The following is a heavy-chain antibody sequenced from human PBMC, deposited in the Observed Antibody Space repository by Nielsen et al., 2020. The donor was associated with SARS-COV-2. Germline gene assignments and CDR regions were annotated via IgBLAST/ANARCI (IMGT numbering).Heavy chain of an antibody. Sequence: GESLKISCAASGFTFDDYTMHWVRQTPGKGLEWVSLISWDGDSTYYADSVKGRFTISRDNAKNSLYLQMNSLRAEDTAVYYCARDWRYYDSSGYGYWGQGTLVTVPS. CDR2: ISWDGDST. J-gene: IGHJ4*02. D-gene: IGHD3-22*01. CDR1: GFTFDDYT. V-gene: IGHV3-43*01. CDR3: ARDWRYYDSSGYGY.